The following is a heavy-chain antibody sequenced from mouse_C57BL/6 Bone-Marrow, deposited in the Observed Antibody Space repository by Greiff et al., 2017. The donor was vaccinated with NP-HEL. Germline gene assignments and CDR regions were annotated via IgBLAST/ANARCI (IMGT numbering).Heavy chain of an antibody. CDR3: ARDDYDPPWFAY. J-gene: IGHJ3*01. V-gene: IGHV5-4*01. Sequence: EVHLVESGGGLVKPGGSLKLSCAASGFTFSSYAMSWVRQTPEKRLEWVATISDGGSYTYYPDNVKGRFTISRDNAKNNLYLQMSHLKSEDTAMYYCARDDYDPPWFAYWGQGTLVTVSA. CDR1: GFTFSSYA. D-gene: IGHD2-4*01. CDR2: ISDGGSYT.